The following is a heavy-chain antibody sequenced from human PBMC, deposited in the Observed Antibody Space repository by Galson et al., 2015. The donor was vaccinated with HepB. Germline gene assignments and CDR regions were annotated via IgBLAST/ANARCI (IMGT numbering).Heavy chain of an antibody. CDR3: ARERESSGYFGYFDL. CDR1: GFTLGNSA. D-gene: IGHD3-22*01. V-gene: IGHV3-64*01. Sequence: SPRLSCAASGFTLGNSALQWVRQAPGKGPEYVSALTANGGTTHYAHSVKGRFTISGDISRNTMYLQTDSLRPEDMAVYYCARERESSGYFGYFDLWGRGTPVIVSS. J-gene: IGHJ2*01. CDR2: LTANGGTT.